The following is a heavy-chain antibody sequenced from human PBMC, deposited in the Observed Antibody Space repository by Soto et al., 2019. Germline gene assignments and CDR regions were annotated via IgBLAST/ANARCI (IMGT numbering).Heavy chain of an antibody. D-gene: IGHD3-22*01. CDR1: GGSITSISSY. J-gene: IGHJ4*02. CDR2: IYYSGST. V-gene: IGHV4-39*01. CDR3: MLGSGWKDFDY. Sequence: SETLSLTCTVPGGSITSISSYWGWIRQPPGKGLEWIGNIYYSGSTYYNPSLKSRVTISVDTSKNQFSLKLSSVTAADTAVYYCMLGSGWKDFDYWGQGTLVTVS.